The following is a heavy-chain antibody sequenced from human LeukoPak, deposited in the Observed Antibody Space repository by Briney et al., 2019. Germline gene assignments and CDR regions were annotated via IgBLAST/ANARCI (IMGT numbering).Heavy chain of an antibody. CDR2: IHTSGST. V-gene: IGHV4-4*07. D-gene: IGHD6-19*01. CDR3: ARAWQWLPLDS. CDR1: GGSISSYY. Sequence: WETLSLTCTVSGGSISSYYWTWIRQPAGKGLEWIGRIHTSGSTNYNPSLKSRVTMSADTSKNQFSLKLTSVTAADTAVYYCARAWQWLPLDSWGQGTLVTVSS. J-gene: IGHJ4*02.